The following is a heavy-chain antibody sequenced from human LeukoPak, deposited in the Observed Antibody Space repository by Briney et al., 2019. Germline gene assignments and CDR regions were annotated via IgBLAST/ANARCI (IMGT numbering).Heavy chain of an antibody. CDR3: ARDRSPSWASDY. CDR2: ITSSSTYI. D-gene: IGHD2-2*01. V-gene: IGHV3-21*01. Sequence: PGGSLRLSCAASGFTFSSYAMNWVRQPPGKELEWVSSITSSSTYIYYADSVKGRFTISRDDAKNSLYLQMNSLRDEDTAVYYCARDRSPSWASDYWGQGTLVTFSS. J-gene: IGHJ4*02. CDR1: GFTFSSYA.